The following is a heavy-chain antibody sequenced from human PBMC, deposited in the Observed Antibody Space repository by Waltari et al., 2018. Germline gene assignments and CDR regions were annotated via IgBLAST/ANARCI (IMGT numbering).Heavy chain of an antibody. D-gene: IGHD2-15*01. Sequence: QVRLQESGPGLVKSSQTLSLTCTVSGGSISNANYYWCWSRQSPGKGLEWIGDIYYNGNTNKNPSLKSRITMSVDTSKNQFSLKLTSVTAADTAVYYCARDFGYSSADWGQGILVTVSS. CDR3: ARDFGYSSAD. CDR1: GGSISNANYY. V-gene: IGHV4-30-4*01. J-gene: IGHJ4*02. CDR2: IYYNGNT.